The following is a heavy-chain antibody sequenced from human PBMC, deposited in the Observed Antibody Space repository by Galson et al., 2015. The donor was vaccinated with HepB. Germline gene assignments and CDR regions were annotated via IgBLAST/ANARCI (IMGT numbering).Heavy chain of an antibody. CDR3: ARGDTFNYVMDV. V-gene: IGHV3-66*01. CDR2: IYSGDST. D-gene: IGHD3-16*01. J-gene: IGHJ6*02. CDR1: GFTIGSKY. Sequence: SLRLSCAASGFTIGSKYMSWVRQAPGKGLEWVLIIYSGDSTYYADSVKGRFTVSRDNSKNILYLQMNNLRAEDTAVYYCARGDTFNYVMDVWGQGTTVTVSS.